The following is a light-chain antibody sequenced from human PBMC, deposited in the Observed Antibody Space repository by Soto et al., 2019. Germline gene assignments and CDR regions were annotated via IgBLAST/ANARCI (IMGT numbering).Light chain of an antibody. Sequence: QSALTQPASVSGSPGQSIAISCTGTSSDIGSYNYVSWYQQHPGKAPKVLIYEVNNRPSGVSDRFSGSKSGNTASLTISGLQAEDEADYFCSSYTSSTTVLFGGGTKLTVL. CDR3: SSYTSSTTVL. J-gene: IGLJ3*02. CDR1: SSDIGSYNY. CDR2: EVN. V-gene: IGLV2-14*01.